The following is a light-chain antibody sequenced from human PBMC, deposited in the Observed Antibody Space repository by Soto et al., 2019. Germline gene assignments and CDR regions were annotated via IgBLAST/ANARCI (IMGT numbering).Light chain of an antibody. Sequence: DIQMTQSPSSLSASVGDRVTITCRASQGIRNDLGWYQQKPGKAPKRLIYTASSLQSGIPSRFSGSVSGTQFTLTLSSQHPEDVATYYCLQNNSLPPTFGGGTKVEIK. CDR3: LQNNSLPPT. CDR2: TAS. CDR1: QGIRND. V-gene: IGKV1-17*01. J-gene: IGKJ4*01.